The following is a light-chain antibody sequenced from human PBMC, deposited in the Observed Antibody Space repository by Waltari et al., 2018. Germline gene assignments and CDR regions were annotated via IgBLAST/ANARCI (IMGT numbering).Light chain of an antibody. Sequence: QSALTQPASVSGSPGQSITISCTGTRSDVGAYNYVSWYQQHPGKAPKVMIYDVNSRPSGVSNRFSGSKSGNTASLTFSGLQAEDEADYYCSSYTSSNTLVVFGGGTKLTVL. CDR1: RSDVGAYNY. V-gene: IGLV2-14*01. CDR3: SSYTSSNTLVV. J-gene: IGLJ2*01. CDR2: DVN.